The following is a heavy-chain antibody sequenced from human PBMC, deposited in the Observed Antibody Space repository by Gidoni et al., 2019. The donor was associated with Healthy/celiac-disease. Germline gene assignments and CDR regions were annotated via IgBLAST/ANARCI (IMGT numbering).Heavy chain of an antibody. CDR3: ARDKIGYDYYYGMDV. D-gene: IGHD6-13*01. CDR2: ISSSSSTI. Sequence: EVQLVESGGGLVQPGGSLRLSCAASGFTFSSYSMNWVRPAPGKGLEWVSYISSSSSTIYYADSVKGRLTISRDNAKNSLYLQMNSLRDEDTAVYYCARDKIGYDYYYGMDVWGQGTTVTVSS. CDR1: GFTFSSYS. J-gene: IGHJ6*02. V-gene: IGHV3-48*02.